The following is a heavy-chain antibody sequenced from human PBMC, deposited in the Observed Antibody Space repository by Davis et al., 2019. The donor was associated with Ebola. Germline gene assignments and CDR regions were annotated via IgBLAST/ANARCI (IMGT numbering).Heavy chain of an antibody. CDR2: ISSSSSTI. V-gene: IGHV3-48*04. D-gene: IGHD3-10*01. Sequence: GESLKISCAASGFTFSSYTMNWVRRAPGKGLEWVSSISSSSSTINYADSVKGRFTISRDNAKNSLYLQMNSLRAEDTAVYYCARDFMVQGVNWGQGTLVTVSS. CDR3: ARDFMVQGVN. CDR1: GFTFSSYT. J-gene: IGHJ4*02.